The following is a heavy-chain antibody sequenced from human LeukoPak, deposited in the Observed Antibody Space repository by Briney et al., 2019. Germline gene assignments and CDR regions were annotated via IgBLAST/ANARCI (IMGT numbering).Heavy chain of an antibody. CDR1: GGSISSSSAY. Sequence: SETLSLTCTVSGGSISSSSAYWGWIRQPPGKGLEWIGSIYYSKNTYYNPSLKSRVTISVDTSKNQFSLKLSSVTAADTAVYYCASGPFSDPVITSDKYFQHWGQGTLVTVSS. D-gene: IGHD3-22*01. J-gene: IGHJ1*01. CDR2: IYYSKNT. V-gene: IGHV4-39*07. CDR3: ASGPFSDPVITSDKYFQH.